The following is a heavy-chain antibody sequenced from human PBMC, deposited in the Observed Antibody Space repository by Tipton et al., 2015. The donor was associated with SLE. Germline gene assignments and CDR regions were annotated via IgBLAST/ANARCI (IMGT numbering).Heavy chain of an antibody. CDR1: GFTFSSYA. Sequence: SLRLSCAASGFTFSSYAMGWVRQAPGKGLEWVSVIRGSGDDTQYADSVKGRFTISRDNSQNTLFLQLDSLKAGGTAVYYCAKGGGGYGYEDYWGQGTLVTVSS. V-gene: IGHV3-23*01. J-gene: IGHJ4*02. CDR3: AKGGGGYGYEDY. CDR2: IRGSGDDT. D-gene: IGHD5-18*01.